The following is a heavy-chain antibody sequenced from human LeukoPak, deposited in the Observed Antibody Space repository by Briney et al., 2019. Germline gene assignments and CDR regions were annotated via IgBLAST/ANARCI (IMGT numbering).Heavy chain of an antibody. CDR2: INHSGST. V-gene: IGHV4-34*01. CDR1: GGSFSGYY. Sequence: SETLSLTCAVYGGSFSGYYWSWIRQPPGKGLEWIGEINHSGSTNYNPSLKSRVTISVDTSKNQFSLKLSSVTAADTAVYYCARGFRFGILYSSGWYAAFDIWGQGTMVTVSS. CDR3: ARGFRFGILYSSGWYAAFDI. J-gene: IGHJ3*02. D-gene: IGHD6-19*01.